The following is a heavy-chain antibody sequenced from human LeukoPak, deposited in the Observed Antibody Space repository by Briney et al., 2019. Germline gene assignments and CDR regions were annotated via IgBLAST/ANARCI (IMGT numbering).Heavy chain of an antibody. J-gene: IGHJ5*02. CDR2: IYTSGST. CDR3: ARINSSPNGNWFDP. CDR1: GGSISSYY. Sequence: PSETLSLTCTVSGGSISSYYWSWIRQPAGKGLEWIGRIYTSGSTNYNPSLKSRVTMSVDTSKNQFSLKLSSVTAADTAVYYCARINSSPNGNWFDPWGQGTLVTVSS. D-gene: IGHD6-13*01. V-gene: IGHV4-4*07.